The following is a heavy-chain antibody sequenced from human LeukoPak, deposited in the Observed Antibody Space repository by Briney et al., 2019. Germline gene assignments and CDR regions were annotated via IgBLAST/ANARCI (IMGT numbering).Heavy chain of an antibody. Sequence: PSETLSLTCTASGGSISSSSYYWGWIRQPPGKGLEWIGSIYYTGSTFYNPSLKSRVTISVDTSKNQFSLKLSSVTAADTAVYYCARHKEVMPFEYWGQGTLVTVSS. J-gene: IGHJ4*02. CDR2: IYYTGST. CDR3: ARHKEVMPFEY. D-gene: IGHD3-16*01. CDR1: GGSISSSSYY. V-gene: IGHV4-39*01.